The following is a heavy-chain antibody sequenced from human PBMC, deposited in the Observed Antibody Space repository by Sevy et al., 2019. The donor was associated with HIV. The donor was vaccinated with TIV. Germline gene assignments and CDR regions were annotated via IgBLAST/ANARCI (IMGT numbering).Heavy chain of an antibody. V-gene: IGHV1-18*01. D-gene: IGHD2-15*01. CDR2: ISPHNGDT. Sequence: ASVKVSCKVSGYTFSTYRITSVRQAPGQGLEWMGWISPHNGDTNYARKLQGKVSMTTDTSTTTAYMELRGLTSDDTALYYCASSFCSGGRCYSLAYWGQGTLVTVSS. CDR3: ASSFCSGGRCYSLAY. CDR1: GYTFSTYR. J-gene: IGHJ4*02.